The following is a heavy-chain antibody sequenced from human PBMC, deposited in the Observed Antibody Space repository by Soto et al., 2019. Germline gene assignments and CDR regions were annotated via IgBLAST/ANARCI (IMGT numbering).Heavy chain of an antibody. Sequence: QVQLVESGGGVVQPGRSLRLSCAASGFTFSSYGMHWVRQAPGKGLEWVAVISYDGSNKYYADSVKGRFTISRDNSKNTLYLQMNSLRAEDTAVYYCAKEIEMATTIAPYFDYWGQGTLVTVSS. D-gene: IGHD5-12*01. CDR3: AKEIEMATTIAPYFDY. CDR1: GFTFSSYG. V-gene: IGHV3-30*18. J-gene: IGHJ4*02. CDR2: ISYDGSNK.